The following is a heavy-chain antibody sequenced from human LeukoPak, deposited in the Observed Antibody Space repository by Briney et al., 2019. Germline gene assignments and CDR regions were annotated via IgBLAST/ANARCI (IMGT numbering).Heavy chain of an antibody. V-gene: IGHV3-30*03. CDR3: ARDFYFDY. CDR1: GFSLSSYG. Sequence: PAGSLRLSCAVSGFSLSSYGMHWVRQAPGKGLEWVAFISYDGNNKYYADSVKGRLTISRDTSKNTLYLQMNSLRAEDTAVYYCARDFYFDYWGQGTLVTVSS. J-gene: IGHJ4*02. CDR2: ISYDGNNK.